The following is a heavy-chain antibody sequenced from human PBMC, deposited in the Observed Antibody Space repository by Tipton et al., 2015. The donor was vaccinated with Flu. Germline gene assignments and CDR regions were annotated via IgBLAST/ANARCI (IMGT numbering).Heavy chain of an antibody. Sequence: QLVQSGGGVVQPGRSLRLSCAASEFNFANYGMHWVRQAPGKGLEWVSLISHDGRNTYYADSVKGRFTISRDNSKNTLYLQMTSVRTKDTAVYYCAKGPGTEDYSSSWYDTWGQGILVTVSS. CDR2: ISHDGRNT. D-gene: IGHD6-13*01. CDR1: EFNFANYG. CDR3: AKGPGTEDYSSSWYDT. V-gene: IGHV3-30*18. J-gene: IGHJ5*02.